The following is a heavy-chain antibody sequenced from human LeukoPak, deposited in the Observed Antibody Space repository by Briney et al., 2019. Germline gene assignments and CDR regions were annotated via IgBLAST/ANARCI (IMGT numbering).Heavy chain of an antibody. CDR3: VGGGLWFFEY. Sequence: PGGSLRLSCAASGFSFSNFEMNWVRQAPGKGLEWVSYISASGTNTFYADSVRGRFTISRDNAKNSLYLQMNSLRADDTAVYYCVGGGLWFFEYWGQGTPVTVSS. CDR1: GFSFSNFE. V-gene: IGHV3-48*03. CDR2: ISASGTNT. J-gene: IGHJ4*02. D-gene: IGHD3-10*01.